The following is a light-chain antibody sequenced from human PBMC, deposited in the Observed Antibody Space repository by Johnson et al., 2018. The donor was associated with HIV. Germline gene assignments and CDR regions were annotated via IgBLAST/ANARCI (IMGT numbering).Light chain of an antibody. CDR1: SSNIGNNS. CDR2: ESN. CDR3: GTWDSSLSVLYV. Sequence: VLTQPPSVSAAPGQKVTISCSGSSSNIGNNSVSWYQQLPGTAPKLLIYESNKRPSGIPDRFSGSKSGTSATLGITGLQTGDEADYYCGTWDSSLSVLYVFGTGTKVTVL. J-gene: IGLJ1*01. V-gene: IGLV1-51*02.